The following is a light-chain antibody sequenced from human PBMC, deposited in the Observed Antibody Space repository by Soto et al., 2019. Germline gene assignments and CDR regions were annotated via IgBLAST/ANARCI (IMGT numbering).Light chain of an antibody. CDR2: GAS. V-gene: IGKV3-20*01. CDR3: QQYGSSPTWT. Sequence: EIVLTQSPGTLSLSPGERATLSCRASQSVSSSYLAWYQQEPGQAPRLLIYGASSRATGIPDRFSGSGSGTDFTLTISRLEPEDFAVYYCQQYGSSPTWTFGQGTKV. CDR1: QSVSSSY. J-gene: IGKJ1*01.